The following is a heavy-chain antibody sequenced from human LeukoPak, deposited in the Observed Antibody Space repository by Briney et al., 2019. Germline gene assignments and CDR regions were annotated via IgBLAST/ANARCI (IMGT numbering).Heavy chain of an antibody. CDR1: GFTFRSYW. CDR3: GRSIVFAGISGR. CDR2: INQDGSEH. J-gene: IGHJ4*02. Sequence: GGSLRLSCAVSGFTFRSYWVTWGRQAPAKGLEWVASINQDGSEHYYVDSVKGRSTISRDNAKTSLDLQMNSLSAEDTAVYYCGRSIVFAGISGRWGQGTLVTVSS. D-gene: IGHD6-6*01. V-gene: IGHV3-7*01.